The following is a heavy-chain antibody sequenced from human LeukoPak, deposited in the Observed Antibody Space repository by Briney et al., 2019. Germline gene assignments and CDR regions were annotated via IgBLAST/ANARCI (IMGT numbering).Heavy chain of an antibody. CDR1: GYTFTGYY. V-gene: IGHV1-2*03. CDR2: INPNSGGT. D-gene: IGHD3-22*01. CDR3: TRDSRYYDSSGYYYWDAFDI. J-gene: IGHJ3*02. Sequence: LAASVKVSCKASGYTFTGYYMHWVRQAPGQGLEWMGWINPNSGGTNYAQKFQGRVTMTRDTSISTAYMELSRLRSDDTAVYYCTRDSRYYDSSGYYYWDAFDIWGQGTMVTVSS.